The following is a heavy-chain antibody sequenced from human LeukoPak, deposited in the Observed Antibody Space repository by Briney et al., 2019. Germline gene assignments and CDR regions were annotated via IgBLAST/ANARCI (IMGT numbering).Heavy chain of an antibody. CDR1: GGSITSYY. V-gene: IGHV4-59*08. Sequence: SETLSLTCTVSGGSITSYYWSWIRQPPGKGLEWIGYIYHSGSTNYNPSLKSRVTISVDTSKNQFSLKLSSVTAADTAFYYCARVVARENWFDPWGQGTLVTVSS. D-gene: IGHD2-15*01. J-gene: IGHJ5*02. CDR2: IYHSGST. CDR3: ARVVARENWFDP.